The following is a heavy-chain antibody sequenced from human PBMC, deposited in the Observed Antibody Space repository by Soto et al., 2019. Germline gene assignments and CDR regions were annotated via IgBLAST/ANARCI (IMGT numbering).Heavy chain of an antibody. CDR3: GRPGGDFVLPRDY. V-gene: IGHV4-39*01. Sequence: SETLSLTCTVSGASIDSSAYYWAWIRQPPGKGLEWIGSIFYSGTAYYSPSLAGRVTMSVDTSKNQFSLNLNSVTAADTAVYFCGRPGGDFVLPRDYWGPGTLVTSPQ. J-gene: IGHJ4*02. CDR1: GASIDSSAYY. CDR2: IFYSGTA. D-gene: IGHD2-21*02.